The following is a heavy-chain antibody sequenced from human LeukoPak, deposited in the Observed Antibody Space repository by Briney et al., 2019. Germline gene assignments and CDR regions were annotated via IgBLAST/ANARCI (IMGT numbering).Heavy chain of an antibody. CDR3: ARQKYDFWSGYYRYYMDV. CDR2: IYHSVST. V-gene: IGHV4-38-2*02. CDR1: GGSISGYY. D-gene: IGHD3-3*01. Sequence: SETLSLTCTVSGGSISGYYWGWIRQPPGKGLEWIGSIYHSVSTYYNPSFKSRVPLSVDTSKNQCFLKLSSVTAADTAVYYCARQKYDFWSGYYRYYMDVWGKGTTVTVSS. J-gene: IGHJ6*03.